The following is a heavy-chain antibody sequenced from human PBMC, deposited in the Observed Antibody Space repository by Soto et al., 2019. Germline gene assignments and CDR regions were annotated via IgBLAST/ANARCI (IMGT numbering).Heavy chain of an antibody. CDR2: IYYSGST. CDR1: GGSISSYY. V-gene: IGHV4-59*01. Sequence: SETLSLTCTVSGGSISSYYWSWIRQPPGKGLEWIGYIYYSGSTNYNPSLKSRVTISVDTSKNQFSLKLSSVTAADTAVYYCARGGQTGMARNRKIVNLVYVGQGALVTVSS. J-gene: IGHJ4*02. CDR3: ARGGQTGMARNRKIVNLVY. D-gene: IGHD3-22*01.